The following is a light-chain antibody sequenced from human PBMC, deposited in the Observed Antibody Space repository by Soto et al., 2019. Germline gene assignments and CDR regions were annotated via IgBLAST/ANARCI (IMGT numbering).Light chain of an antibody. Sequence: DIQMTQSPSTLPASVGDRVTITCRASQSIGSWLAWYQQKPGKAPKLLIYKASSLESGVPSRFRGSGYRTEFTLTISGLQPDDFATYYCQQYHSFSLTFGGGTKVEIK. CDR3: QQYHSFSLT. V-gene: IGKV1-5*03. CDR2: KAS. CDR1: QSIGSW. J-gene: IGKJ4*01.